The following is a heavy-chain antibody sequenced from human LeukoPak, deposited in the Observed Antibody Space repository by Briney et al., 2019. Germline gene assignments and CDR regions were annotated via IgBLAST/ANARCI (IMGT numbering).Heavy chain of an antibody. Sequence: PPGRSLGLSCAASGFTFRSYAMPWGRPAPGKGLGGVAVISYDGSNKYYADSVKGRFTISRDNSKNTLYLQMNSLRAEDTAVYYCARDGLRYYFDYWGQGTLVTVSS. CDR3: ARDGLRYYFDY. D-gene: IGHD4-17*01. CDR1: GFTFRSYA. CDR2: ISYDGSNK. V-gene: IGHV3-30-3*01. J-gene: IGHJ4*02.